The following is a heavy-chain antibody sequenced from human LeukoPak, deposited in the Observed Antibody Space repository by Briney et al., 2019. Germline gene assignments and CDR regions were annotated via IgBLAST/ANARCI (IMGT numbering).Heavy chain of an antibody. CDR2: IYPGDSKT. CDR1: GYRYTSYW. J-gene: IGHJ5*02. V-gene: IGHV5-51*01. D-gene: IGHD6-6*01. CDR3: ARLEYSSSSGEGWFDP. Sequence: GESRKISCKGSGYRYTSYWIGWARQMRGKGLEWMGIIYPGDSKTRYSPSFQGQVTISADKSISTAYLQWNSLRASDTAMYYCARLEYSSSSGEGWFDPWGQGTLVTVSS.